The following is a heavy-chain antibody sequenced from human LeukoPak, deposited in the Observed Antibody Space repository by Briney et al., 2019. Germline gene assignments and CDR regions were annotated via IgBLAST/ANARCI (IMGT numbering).Heavy chain of an antibody. J-gene: IGHJ4*02. CDR3: ARKGRGPYGSVNGYFDY. CDR2: IYHTGTT. D-gene: IGHD3-10*01. CDR1: GNSISSGYY. Sequence: SETLSLTRTVSGNSISSGYYWGWIRQPPGKGLEWIGIIYHTGTTYYNSSLKSRVTISVDTSKNQFSLKLNFVTAADTAVYYCARKGRGPYGSVNGYFDYWGQGTLVTVSS. V-gene: IGHV4-38-2*02.